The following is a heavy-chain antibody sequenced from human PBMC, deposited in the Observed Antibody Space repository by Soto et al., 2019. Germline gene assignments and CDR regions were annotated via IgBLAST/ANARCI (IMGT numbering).Heavy chain of an antibody. V-gene: IGHV1-3*01. D-gene: IGHD3-10*01. Sequence: QVQLIQSGPEMMQPGASVKVSCEASGFTAFSYAFHWVRQAPGQGPEWLGWINACVDGIVYSQRFQDRLKITRDTSTNTVSLEVRSLTSEDTAFYYCAREVQGITAFDYGGQGTLVTVSS. CDR1: GFTAFSYA. CDR3: AREVQGITAFDY. J-gene: IGHJ4*02. CDR2: INACVDGI.